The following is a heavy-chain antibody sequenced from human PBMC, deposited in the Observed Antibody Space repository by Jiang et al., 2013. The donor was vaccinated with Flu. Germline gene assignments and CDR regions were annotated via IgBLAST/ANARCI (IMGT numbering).Heavy chain of an antibody. Sequence: PGLVKPSETLSVTCNVSGGSISSSRDYWGWIRQPPGKGLEWIGSIYYRGRIYYNSSLKSRVTLSVDTSQNQFSLKLTSVTAADTAVYYCARHFFTYDGMGWQKIDGFDFWGQGTLVTVSS. CDR1: GGSISSSRDY. CDR3: ARHFFTYDGMGWQKIDGFDF. J-gene: IGHJ3*01. D-gene: IGHD3-16*01. CDR2: IYYRGRI. V-gene: IGHV4-39*07.